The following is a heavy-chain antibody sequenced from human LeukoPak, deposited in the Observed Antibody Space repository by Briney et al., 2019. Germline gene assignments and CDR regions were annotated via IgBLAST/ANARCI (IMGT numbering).Heavy chain of an antibody. V-gene: IGHV3-23*01. D-gene: IGHD3-16*01. CDR1: GFTFNSYA. CDR3: AKDPRVSIGHGFDI. Sequence: GGSLRLSCVASGFTFNSYAMYWVRQAPGKGLEWVSAISGSGGSSYYADSVKGRFTISRDNSKNTLYLQMSSLRAEDTALYYCAKDPRVSIGHGFDIWGQGTMVTVSS. CDR2: ISGSGGSS. J-gene: IGHJ3*02.